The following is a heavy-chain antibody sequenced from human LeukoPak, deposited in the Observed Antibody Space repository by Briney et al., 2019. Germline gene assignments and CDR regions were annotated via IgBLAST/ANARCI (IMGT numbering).Heavy chain of an antibody. J-gene: IGHJ3*02. Sequence: SVKVSCKASGYTFTSYGISWVRQAPGQGLEWMGRIIPILGIANYAQKFQGRVTITADKSTSTAYMELSSLRSEDTAVYYCARAQYYYDSSGYYYETDAFDIWGQGTMVTVSS. V-gene: IGHV1-69*04. CDR2: IIPILGIA. D-gene: IGHD3-22*01. CDR1: GYTFTSYG. CDR3: ARAQYYYDSSGYYYETDAFDI.